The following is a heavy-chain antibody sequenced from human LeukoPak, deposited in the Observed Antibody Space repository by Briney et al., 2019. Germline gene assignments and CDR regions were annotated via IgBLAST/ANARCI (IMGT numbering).Heavy chain of an antibody. D-gene: IGHD2-15*01. V-gene: IGHV3-30*18. Sequence: GRSLRLSCAVSGFTFSSYGMYWVRQAPGKGLEWVAVVSYDGRNKYYADSVKGRFTISRDNSKNTLYLQMNSLRAEDTAVYYCVKDLKNIVVVVATTSSGMDVWGQGTTVTVSS. J-gene: IGHJ6*02. CDR2: VSYDGRNK. CDR3: VKDLKNIVVVVATTSSGMDV. CDR1: GFTFSSYG.